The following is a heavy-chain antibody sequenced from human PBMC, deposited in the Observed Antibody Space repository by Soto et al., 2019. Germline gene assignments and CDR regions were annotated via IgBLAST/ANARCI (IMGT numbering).Heavy chain of an antibody. CDR1: GFPVSNDC. CDR2: IKSRTDGWAT. CDR3: NTDGFITLGGVLVPNWLHS. D-gene: IGHD3-16*01. J-gene: IGHJ5*01. Sequence: XESLSLSCAATGFPVSNDCMSGVRQAPGKGLEWVGHIKSRTDGWATDYAAPVKGRFTISRDESKNTQNLKMNSLKTADTAVDYCNTDGFITLGGVLVPNWLHSWGQGSLVNVSS. V-gene: IGHV3-15*01.